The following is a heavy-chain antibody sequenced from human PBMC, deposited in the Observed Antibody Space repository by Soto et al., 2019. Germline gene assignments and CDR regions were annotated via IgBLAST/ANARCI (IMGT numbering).Heavy chain of an antibody. Sequence: QVQLVESGGGVVQPGRSLRLSCAASGFTFSSYGMHWVRQAPGKGLEWVAVIWYDGSNKYYADSVKGRFTISRDNSKNTLYLQMNSLRAEDTAVYYCARGLSCSSTSCYTGMNWFDPWGQGTLVTVSS. D-gene: IGHD2-2*02. CDR2: IWYDGSNK. J-gene: IGHJ5*02. V-gene: IGHV3-33*01. CDR1: GFTFSSYG. CDR3: ARGLSCSSTSCYTGMNWFDP.